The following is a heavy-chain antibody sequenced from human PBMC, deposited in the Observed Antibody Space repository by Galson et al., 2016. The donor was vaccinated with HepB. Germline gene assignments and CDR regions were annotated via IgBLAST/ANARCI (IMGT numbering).Heavy chain of an antibody. CDR2: IYYSGST. CDR1: DDSINKFY. D-gene: IGHD1-26*01. J-gene: IGHJ4*02. V-gene: IGHV4-59*01. CDR3: ARVVGASSFEH. Sequence: ETLSLTCTVSDDSINKFYWSWIRQSPGKGLEWIGYIYYSGSTNYNPSLKSRVTMSLDTSKNQFFLELRSVTAADTAVYYCARVVGASSFEHWGQGALVTVSS.